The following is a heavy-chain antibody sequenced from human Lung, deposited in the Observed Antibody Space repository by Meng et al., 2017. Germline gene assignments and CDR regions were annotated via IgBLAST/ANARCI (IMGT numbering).Heavy chain of an antibody. J-gene: IGHJ4*02. V-gene: IGHV1-2*06. CDR3: ARDEDISAAGKLFGDY. D-gene: IGHD6-25*01. CDR1: GYNFPDYY. Sequence: VQLVRAGAEGKKPGASGKVSCTPPGYNFPDYYIHWVRRAPGQGLEWMGRINPKSGDTHYAQKFQARVTMTGDTSISTAYMELSGLRSDDTAMYYCARDEDISAAGKLFGDYWGQGTLVTVSS. CDR2: INPKSGDT.